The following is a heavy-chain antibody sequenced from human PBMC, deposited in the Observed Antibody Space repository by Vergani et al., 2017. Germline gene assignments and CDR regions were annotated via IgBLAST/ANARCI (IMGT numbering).Heavy chain of an antibody. V-gene: IGHV1-69*06. CDR2: IIPIFGTA. Sequence: QVQLVQSGAEVKKPGSSVKVSCKASGGTFSSYAISWVRQAPGQGLEWMGGIIPIFGTANYAQKFQGRVTITADKSTSTAYMELSSLRSDDTAVYYCAKDIYDFWSGPPGYYYYGMDVWGQGTTVTVSS. CDR3: AKDIYDFWSGPPGYYYYGMDV. D-gene: IGHD3-3*01. CDR1: GGTFSSYA. J-gene: IGHJ6*02.